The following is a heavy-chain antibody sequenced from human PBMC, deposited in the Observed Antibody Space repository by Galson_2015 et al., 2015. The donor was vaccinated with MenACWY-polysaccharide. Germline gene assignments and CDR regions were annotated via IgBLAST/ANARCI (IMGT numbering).Heavy chain of an antibody. V-gene: IGHV4-59*01. D-gene: IGHD1-1*01. CDR1: GDSISTYY. CDR2: IYYTGST. CDR3: ARGRGQLPLQFDY. J-gene: IGHJ4*02. Sequence: SETLSLTCTVSGDSISTYYWNWIRQPPGKGLGWVGYIYYTGSTNYNPSFNSRVTISLDTSQNQYSLKLKSVTAADTAVYYCARGRGQLPLQFDYWGQGVLVTASS.